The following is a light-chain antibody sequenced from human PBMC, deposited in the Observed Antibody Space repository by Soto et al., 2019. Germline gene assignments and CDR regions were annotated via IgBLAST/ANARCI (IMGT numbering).Light chain of an antibody. J-gene: IGKJ1*01. CDR1: QDISNF. V-gene: IGKV1-33*01. CDR2: DDS. CDR3: QQYDNMWT. Sequence: DIQMTQSPSSLCASVGDRVTITCQASQDISNFLNWYQLKPGRSPKVLIYDDSNLETGFPSRFSGSGSGTDFTFTISSLQPEDIATYYCQQYDNMWTFGQGTQVDIK.